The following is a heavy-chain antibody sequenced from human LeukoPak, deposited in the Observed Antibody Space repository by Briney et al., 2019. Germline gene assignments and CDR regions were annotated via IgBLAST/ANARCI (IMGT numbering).Heavy chain of an antibody. CDR3: AREGRAGTYFDY. Sequence: PGRSLRLSCAAYGFTLSSYAMHWDSQAPGKGRGWEAVISYDGSNKYYADSVKGRFTVSRDNSKNTLYLQMNSLRAEDTAVYYCAREGRAGTYFDYWGRGTLVTVSS. D-gene: IGHD6-19*01. J-gene: IGHJ4*02. V-gene: IGHV3-30*04. CDR1: GFTLSSYA. CDR2: ISYDGSNK.